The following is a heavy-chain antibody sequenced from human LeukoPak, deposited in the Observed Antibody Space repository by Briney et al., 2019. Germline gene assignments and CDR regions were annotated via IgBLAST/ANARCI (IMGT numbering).Heavy chain of an antibody. J-gene: IGHJ4*02. CDR1: GFTFSSYW. CDR3: ATLSSSWHFDY. D-gene: IGHD6-13*01. Sequence: PGGSLRLSCAASGFTFSSYWMQWVRQAPGKGLVWVSRINSDGSSTSYADSVKGRFTISRDNAKNTLYLQMNSLRAEDTAVYYCATLSSSWHFDYWGQGTLVTVSS. V-gene: IGHV3-74*01. CDR2: INSDGSST.